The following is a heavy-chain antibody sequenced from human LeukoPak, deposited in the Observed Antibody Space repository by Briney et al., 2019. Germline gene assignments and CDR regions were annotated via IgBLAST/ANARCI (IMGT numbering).Heavy chain of an antibody. CDR3: ARDPSGSYDY. Sequence: GGSLRLSCAASGFTFSGYGMPWVRQAPGNGLEWVAVIWNDGSNKYYADSVKGRFTISRDNSKNTLYLQMNSLRAEDTAVYYCARDPSGSYDYWGQGTLVTVSS. V-gene: IGHV3-33*01. D-gene: IGHD1-26*01. CDR2: IWNDGSNK. J-gene: IGHJ4*02. CDR1: GFTFSGYG.